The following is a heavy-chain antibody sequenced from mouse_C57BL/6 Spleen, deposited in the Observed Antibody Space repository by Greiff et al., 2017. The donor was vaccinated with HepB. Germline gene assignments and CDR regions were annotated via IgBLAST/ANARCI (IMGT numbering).Heavy chain of an antibody. Sequence: QVQLQQPGAELVKPGASVKLSCKASGYTFTSYWMHWVKQRPGQGLEWIAMIHPNSGSTNYNEKFKSKATLTVDKSSSTAYMQLSSLTSEDSAVYYCARSGDYGVDYWGQGTTLTVSS. D-gene: IGHD2-4*01. V-gene: IGHV1-64*01. CDR1: GYTFTSYW. J-gene: IGHJ2*01. CDR3: ARSGDYGVDY. CDR2: IHPNSGST.